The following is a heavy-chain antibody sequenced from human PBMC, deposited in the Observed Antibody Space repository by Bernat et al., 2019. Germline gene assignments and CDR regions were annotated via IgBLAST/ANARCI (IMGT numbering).Heavy chain of an antibody. CDR1: GFPFSSYG. CDR3: ASGSYSSGWYLDY. CDR2: IWHDGSYK. V-gene: IGHV3-33*08. D-gene: IGHD6-19*01. Sequence: VQLVESGGGLVQPGGSLRLSCAASGFPFSSYGMHWVRQTAGKGLEWVAVIWHDGSYKHYAESVKGRFTISRDNSKNTLYLEMNSLRAEDTALYYCASGSYSSGWYLDYWGQGTQVTVSS. J-gene: IGHJ4*02.